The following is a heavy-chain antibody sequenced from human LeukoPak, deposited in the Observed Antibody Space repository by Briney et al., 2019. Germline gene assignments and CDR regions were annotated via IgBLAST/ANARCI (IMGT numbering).Heavy chain of an antibody. J-gene: IGHJ4*02. V-gene: IGHV3-7*04. CDR3: ARDSSSTSCCSGGNY. CDR2: IKQDGSEK. Sequence: GGSLRLSCADSGFTFSSYRMSWVCQAPGERLESVSNIKQDGSEKYYVDSVKGRFTISRDNAKNSLYLQMNSLRAEDTAVYYCARDSSSTSCCSGGNYWGQGTLVTVSS. D-gene: IGHD2-2*01. CDR1: GFTFSSYR.